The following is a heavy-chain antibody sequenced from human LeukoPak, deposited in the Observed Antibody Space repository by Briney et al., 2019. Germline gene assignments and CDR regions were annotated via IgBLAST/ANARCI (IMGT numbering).Heavy chain of an antibody. D-gene: IGHD3-10*01. CDR2: ISHTGTP. CDR1: GESFSGYY. V-gene: IGHV4-34*01. Sequence: PSETLSLTCAVYGESFSGYYWSWIRQPPGKGLEWIGEISHTGTPNYNPPLKSRVSISADRSKKQFSLKLNSVTAADTAVYYCATLTLIRGVLGRTRSDLDYWGQGTLVTVSS. J-gene: IGHJ4*02. CDR3: ATLTLIRGVLGRTRSDLDY.